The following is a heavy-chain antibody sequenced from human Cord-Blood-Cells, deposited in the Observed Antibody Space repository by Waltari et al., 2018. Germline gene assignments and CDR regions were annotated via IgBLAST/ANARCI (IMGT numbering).Heavy chain of an antibody. J-gene: IGHJ3*02. D-gene: IGHD1-1*01. Sequence: LVQPVGSLRLSCAASGFTFSSSWMSWVCQAPGTGLEWVANRKKDGSEKYYVDSVKGLFTISRDNAKNSLYLQMNSLRAEDTAVYYCARDGLVYNWNDAFDIWGQGTMVTVSS. CDR1: GFTFSSSW. CDR2: RKKDGSEK. V-gene: IGHV3-7*01. CDR3: ARDGLVYNWNDAFDI.